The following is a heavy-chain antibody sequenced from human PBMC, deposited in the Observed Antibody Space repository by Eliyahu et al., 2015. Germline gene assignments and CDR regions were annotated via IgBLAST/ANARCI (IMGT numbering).Heavy chain of an antibody. V-gene: IGHV3-30*18. Sequence: QVQLVESGGGVVQPGRXLGLXXXASGFXFSSYGMHWVRQAPGKGLEWVAVISYDGSNKYYADSVKGRFTISRDNSKNTPYLQMNSLRAEDTAVYYCAKDLRQWLVGDAFDIWGQGTMVTVSS. CDR3: AKDLRQWLVGDAFDI. D-gene: IGHD6-19*01. J-gene: IGHJ3*02. CDR1: GFXFSSYG. CDR2: ISYDGSNK.